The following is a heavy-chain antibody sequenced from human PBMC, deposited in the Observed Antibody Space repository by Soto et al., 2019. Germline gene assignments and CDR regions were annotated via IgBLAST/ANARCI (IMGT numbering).Heavy chain of an antibody. Sequence: QVQLVQSGAEVKKPGSSVKVSCKASGGTVSSYAISWVRQAPGQGLEWMGGIIPIAGTANYAQKFQGRVTITADESTSTVYMELSSLRSEDTAVYFCARSQGSSTSLEIYYYYYYGMDVWGQGTTVTVSS. CDR3: ARSQGSSTSLEIYYYYYYGMDV. CDR1: GGTVSSYA. D-gene: IGHD2-2*01. CDR2: IIPIAGTA. V-gene: IGHV1-69*01. J-gene: IGHJ6*02.